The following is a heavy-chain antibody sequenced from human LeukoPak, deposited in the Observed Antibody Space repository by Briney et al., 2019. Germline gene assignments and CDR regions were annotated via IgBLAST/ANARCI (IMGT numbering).Heavy chain of an antibody. J-gene: IGHJ3*02. CDR2: ISWDGGST. CDR1: GFTFDDYA. Sequence: PGGSLRLSCAASGFTFDDYAMHWVRQAPGKGLEWVSLISWDGGSTYYADSVKGRFTISRDNSKNSLYLQMNSLRAEDTAVYYCARDQRHSSSWYGGDAFDIWGQGTMVTVSS. V-gene: IGHV3-43D*03. D-gene: IGHD6-13*01. CDR3: ARDQRHSSSWYGGDAFDI.